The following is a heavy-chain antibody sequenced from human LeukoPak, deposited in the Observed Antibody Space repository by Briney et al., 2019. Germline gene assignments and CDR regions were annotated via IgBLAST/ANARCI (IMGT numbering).Heavy chain of an antibody. CDR1: GLTVNSNY. CDR3: ARERRYYGDFS. V-gene: IGHV3-66*01. J-gene: IGHJ4*02. D-gene: IGHD4-17*01. Sequence: GGSLRLSCAASGLTVNSNYMSWVRQAPGKGLEWVSVIYSGGGTYYADSVKGRFTISRDNAKNTRYLQMNSLRAEDTAVYYCARERRYYGDFSWGQGTLVTVSS. CDR2: IYSGGGT.